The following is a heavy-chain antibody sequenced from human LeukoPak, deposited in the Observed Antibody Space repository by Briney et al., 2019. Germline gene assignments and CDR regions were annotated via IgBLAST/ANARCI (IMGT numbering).Heavy chain of an antibody. D-gene: IGHD2-2*01. J-gene: IGHJ4*02. CDR1: GGSISSYY. V-gene: IGHV4-59*12. CDR2: IYYSGST. CDR3: ARGAGYCSSTSCYGGFDH. Sequence: PSETLTLTCTVSGGSISSYYWSWIRQPPGKGLEWIGYIYYSGSTNYNPSLKSRVTISVDTSKNQFSLKLRSVTAADTAVYYCARGAGYCSSTSCYGGFDHWGQGTLVTVSS.